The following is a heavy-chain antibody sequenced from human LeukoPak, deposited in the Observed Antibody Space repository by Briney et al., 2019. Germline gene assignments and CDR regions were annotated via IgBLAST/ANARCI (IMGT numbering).Heavy chain of an antibody. Sequence: PGGSLRLSCAASGFNFGSYAMNWVRQAPGKGLEWVSSISSGSSFIYYADSVKGRFTISRDNAKNSLYLQMNSLRAEDTAVYYCARVTTMVRGVIIGFDYWGQGTLVTVSS. CDR3: ARVTTMVRGVIIGFDY. CDR2: ISSGSSFI. J-gene: IGHJ4*02. D-gene: IGHD3-10*01. V-gene: IGHV3-21*01. CDR1: GFNFGSYA.